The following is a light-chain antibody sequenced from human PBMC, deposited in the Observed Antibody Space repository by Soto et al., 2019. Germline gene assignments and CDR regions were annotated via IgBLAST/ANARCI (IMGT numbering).Light chain of an antibody. V-gene: IGKV1-9*01. CDR2: AAS. J-gene: IGKJ1*01. CDR1: QDIAIY. Sequence: IKLTQSPSSLSASVGDRVTITCRASQDIAIYLAWYQQKPGEAPKLLIYAASTLYGGVPSRFSGSGSGTDFALTITSLQAEDFATYYCQQYYSFPPTFGQGTKVDIK. CDR3: QQYYSFPPT.